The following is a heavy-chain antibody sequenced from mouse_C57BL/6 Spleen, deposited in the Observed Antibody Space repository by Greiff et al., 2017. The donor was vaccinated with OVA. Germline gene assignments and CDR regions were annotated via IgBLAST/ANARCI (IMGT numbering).Heavy chain of an antibody. V-gene: IGHV1-82*01. J-gene: IGHJ3*01. CDR2: IYPGDGDT. D-gene: IGHD1-2*01. Sequence: QVQLQQSGPELVKPGASVKISCKASGYAFSSSWMNWVKQRPGKGLEWIGRIYPGDGDTNYNGKFKGKATLTADKSSSTAYMQLSSLTSEDSAVYFCARLDHYYGVAYWGQGTLVTVSA. CDR3: ARLDHYYGVAY. CDR1: GYAFSSSW.